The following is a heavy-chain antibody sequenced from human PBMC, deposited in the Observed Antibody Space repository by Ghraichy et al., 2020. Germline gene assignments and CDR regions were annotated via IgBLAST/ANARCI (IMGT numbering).Heavy chain of an antibody. D-gene: IGHD6-6*01. CDR2: INTNTGNP. V-gene: IGHV7-4-1*02. J-gene: IGHJ6*02. Sequence: ASVKVSCKASGYTFTTYALNWVRQAPGQGLEWMGWINTNTGNPTYAQNFTGRFVFSLDTSVSTAYLQISSLKAEDTAVYYCAKEVQRSLGQLVNYYGLDVWCQGTTVTVSS. CDR1: GYTFTTYA. CDR3: AKEVQRSLGQLVNYYGLDV.